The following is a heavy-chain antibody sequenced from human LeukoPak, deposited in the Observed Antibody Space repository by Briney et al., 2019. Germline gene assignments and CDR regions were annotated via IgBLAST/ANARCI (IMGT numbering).Heavy chain of an antibody. D-gene: IGHD3-22*01. CDR1: GCTFSSYS. CDR3: VRIDYYDSSGLFDY. V-gene: IGHV3-21*01. CDR2: ISSSSSYI. Sequence: PGGSLRLSCAASGCTFSSYSLNWFRQAPGKGLEWVSSISSSSSYIYYADSVQGRFTISRDNAKNSLYLQMNSLRAEDTAVYYCVRIDYYDSSGLFDYWGQGTLVTVFS. J-gene: IGHJ4*02.